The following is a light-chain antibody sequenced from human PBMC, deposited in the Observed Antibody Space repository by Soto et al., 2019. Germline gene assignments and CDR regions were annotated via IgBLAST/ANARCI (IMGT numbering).Light chain of an antibody. J-gene: IGLJ2*01. CDR2: TNN. CDR1: SSNIESNT. V-gene: IGLV1-44*01. CDR3: AAWDDSLNGVV. Sequence: QSVLTQPPSASGTPGQRVTISCSGSSSNIESNTINWYQQLPGTAPKLLIYTNNQRPSGVPDRFSGSKSGTSASLAISGLQYEDEGDYYCAAWDDSLNGVVFGGGTKVTVL.